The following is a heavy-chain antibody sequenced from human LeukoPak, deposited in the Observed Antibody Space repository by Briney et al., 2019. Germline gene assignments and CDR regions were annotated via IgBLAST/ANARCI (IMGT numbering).Heavy chain of an antibody. J-gene: IGHJ4*02. Sequence: ASVKVSFKASGTTFSSYFIHWVRQAPGHGLEWMGIISPSGGTTSYAQEFQGRVTMTRNTSTSTVYMELSSLRSEDTAVYYCARERDRYIYGLDYWGQGTLVTVSS. V-gene: IGHV1-46*01. D-gene: IGHD3-9*01. CDR1: GTTFSSYF. CDR2: ISPSGGTT. CDR3: ARERDRYIYGLDY.